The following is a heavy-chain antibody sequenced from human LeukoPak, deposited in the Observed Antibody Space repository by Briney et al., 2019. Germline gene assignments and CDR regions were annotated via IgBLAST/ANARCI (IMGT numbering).Heavy chain of an antibody. V-gene: IGHV3-30*18. CDR3: AKDPRGSWYYYYYYGMDV. J-gene: IGHJ6*02. Sequence: PGGSLRLSCAASGFTFSSYGMHWVRQAPGKGLEWVAVISYDGSNKYYADSAKGRFTISRDNSKNTLYLQMNSLRAEDTAVYYCAKDPRGSWYYYYYYGMDVWGQGTTVTVSS. CDR1: GFTFSSYG. D-gene: IGHD6-13*01. CDR2: ISYDGSNK.